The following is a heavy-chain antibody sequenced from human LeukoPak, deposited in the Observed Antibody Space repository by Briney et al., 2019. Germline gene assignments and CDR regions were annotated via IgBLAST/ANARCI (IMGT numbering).Heavy chain of an antibody. D-gene: IGHD4-17*01. CDR3: ARETTYGDYDY. V-gene: IGHV1-69*04. J-gene: IGHJ4*02. CDR1: GGTFSSYA. CDR2: IIPIFGIA. Sequence: ASVKVSCKASGGTFSSYAISWVRQAPGQGLEWMGRIIPIFGIANYAQKFQGRVTITADKSTSTAYMELSSLRSEDTAVYYCARETTYGDYDYWGQGTLSPSPQ.